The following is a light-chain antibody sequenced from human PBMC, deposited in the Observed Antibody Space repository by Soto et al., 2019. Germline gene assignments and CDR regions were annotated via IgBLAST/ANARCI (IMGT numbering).Light chain of an antibody. CDR3: AAWDDSLNVYV. CDR1: SSNIGSNT. V-gene: IGLV1-44*01. Sequence: QSVLTQPPSASGTPGQRVTISCSGSSSNIGSNTVNWYQQLPGTAPKLLIYSNNQRPSGVPDRFSGSKSGTSASLAISGLQFEDEVDYYCAAWDDSLNVYVFETGPRATAL. CDR2: SNN. J-gene: IGLJ1*01.